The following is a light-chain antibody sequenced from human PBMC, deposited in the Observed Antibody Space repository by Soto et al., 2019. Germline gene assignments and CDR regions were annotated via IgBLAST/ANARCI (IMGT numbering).Light chain of an antibody. J-gene: IGKJ1*01. CDR1: QYINTR. CDR2: QTS. CDR3: HQRQSWPRT. Sequence: EIVLTQSPATVSSFPCDTVTLSCRASQYINTRLAWYKHRPGQAPRLLIYQTSLRAAGIPARFSASGSGTDFTLTISDVQPEDFALYYCHQRQSWPRTFGQGTKVDIK. V-gene: IGKV3-11*01.